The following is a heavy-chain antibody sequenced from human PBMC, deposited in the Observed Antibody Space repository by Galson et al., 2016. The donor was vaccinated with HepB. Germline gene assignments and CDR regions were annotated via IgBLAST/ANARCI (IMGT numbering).Heavy chain of an antibody. D-gene: IGHD3-10*01. CDR3: PRDSRMFYYGSGSYFDY. CDR2: IWYDGSNK. J-gene: IGHJ4*02. CDR1: GFIFSTYG. V-gene: IGHV3-33*01. Sequence: SLRLSCAASGFIFSTYGMHWVRQAPGKGLEWVAVIWYDGSNKYYADSVKGRFTISRDNSKNMLYLQMNSLRPEDTAVFYCPRDSRMFYYGSGSYFDYWGQGTLVTVSS.